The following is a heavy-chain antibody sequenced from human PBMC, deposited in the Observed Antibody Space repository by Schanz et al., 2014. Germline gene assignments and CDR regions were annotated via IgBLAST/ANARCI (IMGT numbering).Heavy chain of an antibody. CDR1: GYTFTSYG. Sequence: QVQLVQSGAEVKKPGASVKVSCKASGYTFTSYGINWVRQAPGQGLEWMGWINVGNGNMKYSQKFQGRVTITRDTSASTAYMELTSLRSEDTAVYFCARGGYSSGWYDRDIAHFDYWGQGPLXTVSS. J-gene: IGHJ4*02. V-gene: IGHV1-18*01. CDR2: INVGNGNM. CDR3: ARGGYSSGWYDRDIAHFDY. D-gene: IGHD6-19*01.